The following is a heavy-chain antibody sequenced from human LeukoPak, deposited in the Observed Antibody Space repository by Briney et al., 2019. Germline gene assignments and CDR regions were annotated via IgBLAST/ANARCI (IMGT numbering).Heavy chain of an antibody. V-gene: IGHV4-59*01. CDR2: IYHSGST. Sequence: PSETLSLTCTVSGGSISSYYWNWIRQPPGKGLEWIGYIYHSGSTNYNPSLKSRVTISVDTSKNQFSLKLSSVTAADTAVYFCARDTVTADGFDIWAKGQWSPSLQ. J-gene: IGHJ3*02. CDR1: GGSISSYY. CDR3: ARDTVTADGFDI. D-gene: IGHD4-17*01.